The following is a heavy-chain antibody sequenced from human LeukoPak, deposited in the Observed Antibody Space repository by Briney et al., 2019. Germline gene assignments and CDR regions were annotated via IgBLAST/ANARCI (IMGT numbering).Heavy chain of an antibody. D-gene: IGHD3-22*01. Sequence: AASVKVSCKASGYTFTSYAMHWVRQAPGQRLEWMGWISAGNGNTKYSQEFQGRVTITRDTSASTAYMELSSLRSEDMAVYYCARDRYYDSSHTYMDVWGKGTTVTVSS. CDR1: GYTFTSYA. CDR3: ARDRYYDSSHTYMDV. J-gene: IGHJ6*03. V-gene: IGHV1-3*03. CDR2: ISAGNGNT.